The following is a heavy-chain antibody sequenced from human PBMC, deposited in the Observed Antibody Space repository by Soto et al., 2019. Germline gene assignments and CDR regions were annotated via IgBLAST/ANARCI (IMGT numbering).Heavy chain of an antibody. J-gene: IGHJ4*02. CDR2: VNAYNGNT. CDR3: AREAVSGGTGFDY. V-gene: IGHV1-18*01. D-gene: IGHD6-19*01. Sequence: ASVKVSCKASGYTFTSYGISWVRQAPGQGLEWMGWVNAYNGNTNYAQKFQGRVTMTTDTSTSTAYMELRSLRSDDTAVYYCAREAVSGGTGFDYWGQETLLNVSS. CDR1: GYTFTSYG.